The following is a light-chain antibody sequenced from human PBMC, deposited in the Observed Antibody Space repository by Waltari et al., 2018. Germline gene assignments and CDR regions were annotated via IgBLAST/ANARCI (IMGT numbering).Light chain of an antibody. J-gene: IGKJ4*01. Sequence: DIQMTQSPSSLSASVGDRVTITCQASQDISNYLNWYQQKPGKAPKLLHYDASNLETGVPSRFSGSGSGTDFTFTISSLQPEDIATYYCQQYDNLPLTFGGGTKVEIK. CDR1: QDISNY. V-gene: IGKV1-33*01. CDR2: DAS. CDR3: QQYDNLPLT.